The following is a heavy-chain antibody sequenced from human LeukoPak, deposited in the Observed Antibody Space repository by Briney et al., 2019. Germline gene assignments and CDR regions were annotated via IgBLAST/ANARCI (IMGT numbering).Heavy chain of an antibody. CDR1: GFTFSSYE. J-gene: IGHJ5*02. CDR3: AKDLGPLDP. V-gene: IGHV3-48*03. Sequence: GGSLRLSCAASGFTFSSYEMNWVRQAPGKGLEWVSYISSSGSTIYYADSVKGRFTISRDNSKNTLYLQMNSLRAEDTAVYYCAKDLGPLDPWGQGTLVTVSS. CDR2: ISSSGSTI.